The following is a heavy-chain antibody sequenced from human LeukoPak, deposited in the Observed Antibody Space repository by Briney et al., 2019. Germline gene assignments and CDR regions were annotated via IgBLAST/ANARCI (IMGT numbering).Heavy chain of an antibody. CDR1: GGSISSYY. J-gene: IGHJ4*02. D-gene: IGHD6-13*01. CDR2: IYYSGST. CDR3: ARERGPSSSWYGPGPDYFDY. Sequence: SETLSLTCTVSGGSISSYYWSWIRQPPGKGLEWIGYIYYSGSTNYNPSLKSRVTISVDTSKNQFSLKLSSVTAADTAVYYCARERGPSSSWYGPGPDYFDYWGQGTLVTVSS. V-gene: IGHV4-59*01.